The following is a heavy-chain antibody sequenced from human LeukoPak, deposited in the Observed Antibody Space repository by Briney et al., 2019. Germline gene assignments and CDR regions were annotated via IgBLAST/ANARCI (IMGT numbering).Heavy chain of an antibody. CDR1: GYTFTGYY. CDR2: INPNSCTT. CDR3: SIARKIVIFDT. V-gene: IGHV1-2*02. J-gene: IGHJ5*02. Sequence: ASVKVSCKASGYTFTGYYMHWVRQAPGQGLEWMGWINPNSCTTNYAQKFQVMVTMTRDRYITTAYVELRRLSPDDNAPYYCSIARKIVIFDTWGQGPL. D-gene: IGHD3-22*01.